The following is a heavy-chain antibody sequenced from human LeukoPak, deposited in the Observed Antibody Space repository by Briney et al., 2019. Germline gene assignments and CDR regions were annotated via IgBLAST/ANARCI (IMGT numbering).Heavy chain of an antibody. CDR3: ARDGQFWSGPHYYMDV. V-gene: IGHV4-59*01. CDR1: GGSLSSYY. J-gene: IGHJ6*03. CDR2: IYYSGST. Sequence: SETLSLTCTVSGGSLSSYYWSWIRQPPGKGLEWIGYIYYSGSTNYNPSLKSRVTISVDTSKNQFSLKLSSVTAADTAVYYCARDGQFWSGPHYYMDVWGKGTTVTVSS. D-gene: IGHD3-3*01.